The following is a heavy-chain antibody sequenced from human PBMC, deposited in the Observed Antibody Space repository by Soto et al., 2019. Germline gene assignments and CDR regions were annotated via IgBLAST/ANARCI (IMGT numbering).Heavy chain of an antibody. D-gene: IGHD3-3*01. CDR2: IYYSGST. CDR3: SGTYFDFWSGYYNDYYYMDV. V-gene: IGHV4-59*08. CDR1: GGSISSYY. J-gene: IGHJ6*03. Sequence: SETLSLTCTVSGGSISSYYWSWIRQPPGKGLEWIGYIYYSGSTNYNPSLKSRVTISVDTSKNQFSLKLSSVTAADTAVYYCSGTYFDFWSGYYNDYYYMDVWGKGATVTVSS.